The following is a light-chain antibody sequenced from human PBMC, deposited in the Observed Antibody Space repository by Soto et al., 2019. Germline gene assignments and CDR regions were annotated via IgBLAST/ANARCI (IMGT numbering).Light chain of an antibody. Sequence: QSVLTQPPSVSGAPGQRVIISCTGGSSNIGADSEVHWYQQLPGTAPKLLIYGNTNRPSGVPDRFSGSKSGSSASLAITGLQAEDEAEYYCQSYDNTLKGCVFGTGTKLTV. V-gene: IGLV1-40*01. J-gene: IGLJ1*01. CDR2: GNT. CDR1: SSNIGADSE. CDR3: QSYDNTLKGCV.